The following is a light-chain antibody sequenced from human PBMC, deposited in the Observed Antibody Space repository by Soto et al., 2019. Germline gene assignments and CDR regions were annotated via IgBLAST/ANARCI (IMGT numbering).Light chain of an antibody. CDR2: DVS. J-gene: IGLJ1*01. CDR1: SSDVGGYNY. V-gene: IGLV2-14*01. CDR3: SSYTSSSTLYV. Sequence: QSALTQPASVSGSPGQSITISCTGPSSDVGGYNYVSWYQQHPGKAPKLMIYDVSNRPSGVSNRFSGSKSGNTASLTISGLQAEDEAYYYCSSYTSSSTLYVFGSGTKLTVL.